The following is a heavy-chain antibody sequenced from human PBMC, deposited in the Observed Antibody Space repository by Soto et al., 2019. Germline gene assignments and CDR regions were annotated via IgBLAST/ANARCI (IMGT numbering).Heavy chain of an antibody. CDR3: ARDGAPHRIARGAYFDY. CDR1: GFTFSSYW. CDR2: IKQDGSEK. J-gene: IGHJ4*02. V-gene: IGHV3-7*01. D-gene: IGHD3-16*01. Sequence: HPGGSLRLSCAASGFTFSSYWRSGVRQAPGKGLEWVANIKQDGSEKYYVDSVKGRFTISRDNAKNSLYLQMNSLRAEDTAVYYCARDGAPHRIARGAYFDYWGQGTLVTVSS.